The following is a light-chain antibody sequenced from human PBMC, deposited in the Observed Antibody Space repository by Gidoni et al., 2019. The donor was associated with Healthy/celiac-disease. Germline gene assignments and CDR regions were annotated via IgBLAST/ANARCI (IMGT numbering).Light chain of an antibody. Sequence: EIVFTQSPATLSLSPGERATLPCRASQSVSSYLAWYQQKPGQAPRLLIYDASNRATGTPARFSGSGSGTDFTLTISSLEPEDFAVYYCQQRSNWPPYTFGQXTKLEIK. V-gene: IGKV3-11*01. CDR1: QSVSSY. J-gene: IGKJ2*01. CDR2: DAS. CDR3: QQRSNWPPYT.